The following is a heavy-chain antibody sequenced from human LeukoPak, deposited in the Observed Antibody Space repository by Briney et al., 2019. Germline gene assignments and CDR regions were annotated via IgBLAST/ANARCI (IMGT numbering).Heavy chain of an antibody. Sequence: SQTLSLTCTVSSGSISSGDYYWSWIRQPPGKGLEWIGYIYYSGSTYYNPSLKSRVTISVDTSKNQFSLKLSSVTAADTAVYCCARGSYESSSWFDPWGQGTLVTVSS. CDR3: ARGSYESSSWFDP. V-gene: IGHV4-30-4*01. J-gene: IGHJ5*02. CDR2: IYYSGST. CDR1: SGSISSGDYY. D-gene: IGHD3-22*01.